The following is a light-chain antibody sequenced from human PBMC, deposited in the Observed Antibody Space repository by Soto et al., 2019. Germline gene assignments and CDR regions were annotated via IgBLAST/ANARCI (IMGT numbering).Light chain of an antibody. J-gene: IGKJ4*01. CDR1: QSFSTY. V-gene: IGKV1-27*01. CDR3: QKYNTAPLT. CDR2: GIS. Sequence: DIQMTQSPSTLSASVGDRVTITCRASQSFSTYLAWYQQKPGKVPKLLISGISTLQSGVPSRFSGSGYGTEFTLTISNLQPEDVATYYCQKYNTAPLTFGGGTKV.